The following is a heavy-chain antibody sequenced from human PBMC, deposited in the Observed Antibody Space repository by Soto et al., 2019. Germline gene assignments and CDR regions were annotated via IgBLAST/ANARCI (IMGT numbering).Heavy chain of an antibody. CDR2: IYYSGST. J-gene: IGHJ5*02. Sequence: PSETLSLTCTVSGGSISSSSYYWGWIRQPPGKGLEWIGSIYYSGSTYYNPSLKSRVTISVDTSKNQFSLKLSSVTAADTAVYYCARGSWYIQESTRFDPWGQGTLVTVSS. V-gene: IGHV4-39*01. CDR3: ARGSWYIQESTRFDP. CDR1: GGSISSSSYY. D-gene: IGHD6-13*01.